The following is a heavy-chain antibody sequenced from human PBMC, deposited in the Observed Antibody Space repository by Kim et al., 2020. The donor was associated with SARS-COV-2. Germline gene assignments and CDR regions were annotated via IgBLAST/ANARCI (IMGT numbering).Heavy chain of an antibody. Sequence: SETLSLTCAVYGGSFSGYYWSWIRQPPGNGLEWIGEINHSGSTNYNPSLKSRVTISVDTSKNQFSLKLSSVTAADTAVYYCARGPPKESSGYPRYFDYWGQGTLVTVSS. CDR1: GGSFSGYY. V-gene: IGHV4-34*01. CDR2: INHSGST. J-gene: IGHJ4*02. D-gene: IGHD6-19*01. CDR3: ARGPPKESSGYPRYFDY.